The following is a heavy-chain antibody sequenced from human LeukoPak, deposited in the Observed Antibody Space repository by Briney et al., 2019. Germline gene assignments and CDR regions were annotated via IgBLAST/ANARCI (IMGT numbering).Heavy chain of an antibody. D-gene: IGHD2-2*01. J-gene: IGHJ4*02. V-gene: IGHV1-18*01. Sequence: ASVKLSCEASGYTLSNFGISWVRQAPGQGLEWMGWISGNNDNPNYGQNFQGRFTVTSDSSTSTAYMELRDRRSDDTAVHYCARDGTSTDDYWGQGALVSVSS. CDR3: ARDGTSTDDY. CDR1: GYTLSNFG. CDR2: ISGNNDNP.